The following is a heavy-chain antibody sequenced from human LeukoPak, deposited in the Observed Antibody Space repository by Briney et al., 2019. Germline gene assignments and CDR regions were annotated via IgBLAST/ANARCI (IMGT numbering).Heavy chain of an antibody. CDR1: GGSFSGYY. Sequence: TTSETLSLTCAVYGGSFSGYYWSWIRQPPGKGLEWIGEINHSGSTNYNPSLKSRVTISVDTSKNQFSLKLSSVTAADTAVYYCARQQWELLLDWGQGTLVTVSS. CDR2: INHSGST. CDR3: ARQQWELLLD. J-gene: IGHJ4*02. V-gene: IGHV4-34*01. D-gene: IGHD1-26*01.